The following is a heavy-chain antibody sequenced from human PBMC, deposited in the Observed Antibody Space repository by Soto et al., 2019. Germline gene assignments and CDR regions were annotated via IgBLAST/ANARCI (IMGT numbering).Heavy chain of an antibody. V-gene: IGHV3-15*01. CDR3: TSYFMITFGGVIVSAFDI. J-gene: IGHJ3*02. CDR1: GFTFSNAW. Sequence: PGGSLRLSCAASGFTFSNAWMSWVRQAPGKGLEWVGRIKSKTDGGTTDYAAPVKGRFTISRDDSKNTLYLQMNSLKTEDTAVYYCTSYFMITFGGVIVSAFDIWGQVTMVTVSS. CDR2: IKSKTDGGTT. D-gene: IGHD3-16*02.